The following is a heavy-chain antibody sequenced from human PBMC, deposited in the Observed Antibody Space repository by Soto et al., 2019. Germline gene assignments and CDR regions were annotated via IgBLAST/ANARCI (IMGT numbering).Heavy chain of an antibody. CDR3: ARVYTGRDY. J-gene: IGHJ4*02. D-gene: IGHD2-8*02. CDR1: GFTVSSNI. CDR2: IYTGGTT. V-gene: IGHV3-53*01. Sequence: EVQLVESGGGLIQPGGSLRLSCAASGFTVSSNIMTWVRQAPGKGLECVSLIYTGGTTYYSDSVKGRFTISRDNSSNTLYLQMNSLKVEYTAVYYGARVYTGRDYWGQGTLVTVYS.